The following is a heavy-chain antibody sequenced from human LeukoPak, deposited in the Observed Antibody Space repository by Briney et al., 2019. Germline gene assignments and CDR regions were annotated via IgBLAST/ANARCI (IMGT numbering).Heavy chain of an antibody. CDR3: ASDTVDTAVGIDY. V-gene: IGHV3-74*01. D-gene: IGHD5-18*01. CDR2: SNSDGSST. Sequence: GGSLRLSCAASGFTFSRHWMHWVRQAPGKGLVWVSRSNSDGSSTNYADSVKGRFTISRDNAKNTPYLQMNSLRAEDTAVYYCASDTVDTAVGIDYWGQGTLVTASS. CDR1: GFTFSRHW. J-gene: IGHJ4*02.